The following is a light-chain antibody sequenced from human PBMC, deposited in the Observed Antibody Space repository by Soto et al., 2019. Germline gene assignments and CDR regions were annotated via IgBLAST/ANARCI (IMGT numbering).Light chain of an antibody. J-gene: IGKJ1*01. CDR2: GAT. Sequence: EIVFTQSPGTPSLSPGERATVSCRASQSVSSSYLAWYQQKPGQAPRLLIYGATTRATGISARFSGSGSGTEFTLTISSLQSEDFAVYYCLHYNDWPRWTFGQGTKVDIK. CDR1: QSVSSSY. CDR3: LHYNDWPRWT. V-gene: IGKV3-15*01.